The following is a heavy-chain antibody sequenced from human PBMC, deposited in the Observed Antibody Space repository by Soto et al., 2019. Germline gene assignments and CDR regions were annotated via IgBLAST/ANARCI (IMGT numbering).Heavy chain of an antibody. V-gene: IGHV3-30-3*01. CDR3: ARGGYYTFWNGSIGTY. Sequence: QVPLVESGGGVVQPGKSLRVSCAASQFTFSSFTMHWVRQAPGKGLEWVAVISNDGRNKFYADSVKGRFTISRDNSKNTLFLQMNSLTAEDTAVYYCARGGYYTFWNGSIGTYWGQGPLVTVAS. CDR1: QFTFSSFT. CDR2: ISNDGRNK. D-gene: IGHD3-3*01. J-gene: IGHJ4*02.